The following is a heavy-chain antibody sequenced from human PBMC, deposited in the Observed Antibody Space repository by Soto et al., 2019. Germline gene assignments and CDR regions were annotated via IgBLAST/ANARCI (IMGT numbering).Heavy chain of an antibody. CDR1: GFSVSFSY. Sequence: GGSLRLSCAASGFSVSFSYMGWVRQTPGKGLEWVSLIYGDTITYYADSVKSRFTISRDNSRTTLYLQMNSLRAEDTATYYCASSRGTYNDFWGQGTLVTVSS. CDR3: ASSRGTYNDF. V-gene: IGHV3-66*01. CDR2: IYGDTIT. J-gene: IGHJ4*02. D-gene: IGHD3-16*01.